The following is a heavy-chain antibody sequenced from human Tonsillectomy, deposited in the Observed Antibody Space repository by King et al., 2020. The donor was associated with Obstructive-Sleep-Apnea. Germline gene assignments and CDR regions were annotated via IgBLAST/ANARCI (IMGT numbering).Heavy chain of an antibody. CDR1: XGSTSSXY. Sequence: QLQESGPGLVKPSETLSLTCTVSXGSTSSXYWTWIRQPPGKGLEWIGYIYYTGTTTYNPSLKSRVTISVDTSKNQFSLNLSSVTAADTAVYYCARMIQLWPSDAFDIWGXGTMLTVSS. J-gene: IGHJ3*02. CDR3: ARMIQLWPSDAFDI. D-gene: IGHD5-18*01. CDR2: IYYTGTT. V-gene: IGHV4-59*01.